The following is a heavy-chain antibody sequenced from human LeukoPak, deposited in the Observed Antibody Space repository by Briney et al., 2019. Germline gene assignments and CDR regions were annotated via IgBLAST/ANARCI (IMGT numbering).Heavy chain of an antibody. J-gene: IGHJ4*02. Sequence: GGSLRLSCAASGFSVRDYAMHWVRQAPGKGLEWVAVMSYEETYKNYVEAVKGRFTISRDDSKNTLFLQMSSLRPEDTAVYYCAKDYSAAGIIFDYWGQGTLVTVSS. D-gene: IGHD6-13*01. CDR1: GFSVRDYA. V-gene: IGHV3-30*18. CDR3: AKDYSAAGIIFDY. CDR2: MSYEETYK.